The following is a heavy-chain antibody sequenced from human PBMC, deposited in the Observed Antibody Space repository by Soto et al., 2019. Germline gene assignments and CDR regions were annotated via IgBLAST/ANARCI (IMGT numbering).Heavy chain of an antibody. CDR1: GFTFSSYG. CDR3: AREDNWNCWFDP. D-gene: IGHD1-7*01. V-gene: IGHV3-33*01. Sequence: PGGSLRLSCAASGFTFSSYGMHWVRQAPGKGLEWVAVIWYDGSNKYYADSVKGRFTISRDNSKNTLYLQMNSLRAEDTAVYYCAREDNWNCWFDPWGQGTLVTVSS. J-gene: IGHJ5*02. CDR2: IWYDGSNK.